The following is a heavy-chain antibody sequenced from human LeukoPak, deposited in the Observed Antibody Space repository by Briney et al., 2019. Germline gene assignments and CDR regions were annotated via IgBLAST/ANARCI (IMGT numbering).Heavy chain of an antibody. CDR3: AKQASGVSHYHMDV. J-gene: IGHJ6*03. D-gene: IGHD2-8*01. CDR1: GFTFDDYA. Sequence: GGSLRLSCAASGFTFDDYAMQWVRQAPGKGLEWVSLISRDGGSTYYADSVKGRFTISRDNSKNSLYLQMNSLRAEDTALYYCAKQASGVSHYHMDVWSKGTTVTVSS. V-gene: IGHV3-43D*03. CDR2: ISRDGGST.